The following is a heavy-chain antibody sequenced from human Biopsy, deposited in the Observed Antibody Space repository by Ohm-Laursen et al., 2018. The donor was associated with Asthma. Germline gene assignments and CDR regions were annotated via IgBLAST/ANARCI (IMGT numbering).Heavy chain of an antibody. D-gene: IGHD3-3*02. CDR2: ISWNNATI. V-gene: IGHV3-9*01. CDR1: GFKFDEYT. Sequence: SLRLSCTASGFKFDEYTMHWVRQAPGKGLEWVSGISWNNATIGYADSVEGRFTISRDNAKNSLYLQMNSLRAEDTAVYYCARTFHFWSPYHAEHYQLWGQGTLVTVSS. CDR3: ARTFHFWSPYHAEHYQL. J-gene: IGHJ1*01.